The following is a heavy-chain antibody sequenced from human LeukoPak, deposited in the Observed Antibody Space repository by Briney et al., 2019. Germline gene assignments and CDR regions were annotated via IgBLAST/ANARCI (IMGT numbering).Heavy chain of an antibody. CDR3: ARGGIVATIGYYYYGMDV. CDR1: GFTFSSYG. D-gene: IGHD5-12*01. V-gene: IGHV3-33*01. J-gene: IGHJ6*02. Sequence: GRSLRLSCAASGFTFSSYGMHWVRQAPGKGLEWVAVIWYDGSNKYYAASVKGRFTISRDNSKNTLYLQMNSLRAEDTAVYYCARGGIVATIGYYYYGMDVWGQGTTVTVSS. CDR2: IWYDGSNK.